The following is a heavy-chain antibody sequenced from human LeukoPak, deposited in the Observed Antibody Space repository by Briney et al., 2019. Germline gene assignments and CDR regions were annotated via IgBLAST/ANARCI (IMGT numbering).Heavy chain of an antibody. CDR3: ASGLEYGFDFGY. V-gene: IGHV3-66*01. CDR1: GFTVSSNY. CDR2: IYSGGST. D-gene: IGHD5-12*01. J-gene: IGHJ4*02. Sequence: GGSLRLSCAASGFTVSSNYMSWVRQAPGKGLEWVSVIYSGGSTYYADSVKGRFTISRDNSKNTLYLQMNSLRADDTAVYYCASGLEYGFDFGYWGQGTPVTVSS.